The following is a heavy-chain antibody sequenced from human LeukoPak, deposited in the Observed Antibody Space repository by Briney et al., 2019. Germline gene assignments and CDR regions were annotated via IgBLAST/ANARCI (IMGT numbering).Heavy chain of an antibody. CDR1: GYTFTSYG. J-gene: IGHJ4*02. CDR2: ISAYNGNT. Sequence: GASVKVSCKASGYTFTSYGISWVRQAPGQGLEWMGWISAYNGNTNYAQKLQGRVTMTTDTSTSTAYMELRSLRSDDTAVYYCARVGEVPGYYGSGSYYYFDYWGQGTLVTVPS. CDR3: ARVGEVPGYYGSGSYYYFDY. V-gene: IGHV1-18*01. D-gene: IGHD3-10*01.